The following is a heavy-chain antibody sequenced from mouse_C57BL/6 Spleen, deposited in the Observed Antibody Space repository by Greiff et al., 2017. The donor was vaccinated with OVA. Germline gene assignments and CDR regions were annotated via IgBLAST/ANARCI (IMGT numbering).Heavy chain of an antibody. CDR2: INPSNGGT. CDR1: GYTFTSYW. V-gene: IGHV1-53*01. J-gene: IGHJ3*01. Sequence: QVQLQQPGTELVKPGASVKLSCKASGYTFTSYWMHWVKQRPGQGLEWIGNINPSNGGTNYNEKFKSKATLTVDKSSSTAYMQLSSLTSEDSAVYYFARDTTVVDGWFAYWGQGTLVTVSA. CDR3: ARDTTVVDGWFAY. D-gene: IGHD1-1*01.